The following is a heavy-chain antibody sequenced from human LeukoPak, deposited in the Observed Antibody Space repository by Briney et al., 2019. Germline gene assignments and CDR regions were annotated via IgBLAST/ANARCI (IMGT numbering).Heavy chain of an antibody. J-gene: IGHJ6*02. Sequence: SVKVSCKASGGTFSSYAISWVRQAPGQGLEWMGGIIPIFGTANYAQKFQGRVTITADESTSTAYMELSSLRSEDTAVYYCARGAYSGSYSPYYYYGMDVWGQGTTVTVSS. CDR1: GGTFSSYA. D-gene: IGHD1-26*01. CDR3: ARGAYSGSYSPYYYYGMDV. V-gene: IGHV1-69*13. CDR2: IIPIFGTA.